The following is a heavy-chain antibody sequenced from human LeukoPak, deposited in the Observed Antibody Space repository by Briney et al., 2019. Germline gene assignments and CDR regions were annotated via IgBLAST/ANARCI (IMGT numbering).Heavy chain of an antibody. J-gene: IGHJ4*02. Sequence: PGGSLRLSCAASGFTFSNAWMSWVRQAPGKGLEWVGRIKSKTDGGTTDYAAPVKGRFTTSRDDSKNTLYLQMNSLKTEDTAVYYCTTVPSSGYYYSQPPVYWGQGTLVTVSS. CDR1: GFTFSNAW. D-gene: IGHD3-22*01. CDR2: IKSKTDGGTT. CDR3: TTVPSSGYYYSQPPVY. V-gene: IGHV3-15*01.